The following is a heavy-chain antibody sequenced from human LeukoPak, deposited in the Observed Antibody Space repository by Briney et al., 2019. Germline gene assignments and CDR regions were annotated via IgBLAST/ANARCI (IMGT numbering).Heavy chain of an antibody. CDR1: GGSISSSSYY. V-gene: IGHV4-39*07. CDR3: AREGVVLKDPFDI. CDR2: IYYSGST. Sequence: SETLSLTCTVSGGSISSSSYYWGWIRQPPGKGLEWIGSIYYSGSTYYNPSLKSRVTISVDTSKNQFSLKLSSVTAADTAVYYCAREGVVLKDPFDIWGQGTMVTVSS. D-gene: IGHD2-15*01. J-gene: IGHJ3*02.